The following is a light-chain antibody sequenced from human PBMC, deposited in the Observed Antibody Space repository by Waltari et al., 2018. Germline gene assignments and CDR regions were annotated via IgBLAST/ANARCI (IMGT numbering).Light chain of an antibody. Sequence: QSVLTQPPSVSGAPGQRVTISCTGSSSNIGAGYDVHWYQQLPGTAPKLLIHYDINRPPGLPDRFSGSKSATSAALAISGLQAEEEADYYCQSYDGSLNAWVFGGGTKLTVL. V-gene: IGLV1-40*01. CDR2: YDI. CDR1: SSNIGAGYD. CDR3: QSYDGSLNAWV. J-gene: IGLJ3*02.